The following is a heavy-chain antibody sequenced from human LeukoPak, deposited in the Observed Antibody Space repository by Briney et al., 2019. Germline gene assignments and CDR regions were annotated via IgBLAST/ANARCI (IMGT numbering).Heavy chain of an antibody. V-gene: IGHV3-23*01. CDR1: GFSFNNYV. D-gene: IGHD5-24*01. J-gene: IGHJ3*02. CDR2: ISGTGGGI. CDR3: AKRVFVATIWSAFDI. Sequence: GGSLRLSCEASGFSFNNYVISWVRQAPGKGLEWVSAISGTGGGIYYADSVKGRFTISRDNSKNTLFLQMNSLRAEDTAVYYCAKRVFVATIWSAFDIWGLGTRVTVSS.